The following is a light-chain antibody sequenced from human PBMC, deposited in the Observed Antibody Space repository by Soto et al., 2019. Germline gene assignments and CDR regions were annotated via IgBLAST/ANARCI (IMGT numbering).Light chain of an antibody. Sequence: QSALTQPASVSGSPGPSLTISCTGTTSDIGGYNYVSWYQHHPGKAPRLVIYEVSNRPSGVSNRFSVSKSGNTASLSISGLQAEDEADYYCSSYRVSSTLVVVGGGTKLTVL. CDR1: TSDIGGYNY. CDR3: SSYRVSSTLVV. J-gene: IGLJ2*01. V-gene: IGLV2-14*01. CDR2: EVS.